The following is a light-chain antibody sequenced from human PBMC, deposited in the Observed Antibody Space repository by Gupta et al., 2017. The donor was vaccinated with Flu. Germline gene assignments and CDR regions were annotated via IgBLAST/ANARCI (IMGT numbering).Light chain of an antibody. Sequence: QSALPQPPSASVHPVQRGTISCSVSSSNIGIDTVSCDQQLPGTAPKLLIYNDNERPSGVPDRSSGSKSGSEGSLVISGLQAEDEATEYCGSWDDDCGRVLGGGTSLTVI. CDR3: GSWDDDCGRV. V-gene: IGLV1-44*01. J-gene: IGLJ3*02. CDR2: NDN. CDR1: SSNIGIDT.